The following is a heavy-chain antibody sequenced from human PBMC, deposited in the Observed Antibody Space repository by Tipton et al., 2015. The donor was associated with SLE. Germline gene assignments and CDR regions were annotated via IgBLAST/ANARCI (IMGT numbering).Heavy chain of an antibody. Sequence: TLSLTCTVSGVSISDHSWGRIRQPPGKGLEWIGYISYSGRSNYNPSLKSQVTISLDTSKNQVSLKVSSVTAADTAVYYCARRFRDSYYFDYWGQGTLVTVSS. J-gene: IGHJ4*02. CDR1: GVSISDHS. CDR2: ISYSGRS. CDR3: ARRFRDSYYFDY. V-gene: IGHV4-59*08.